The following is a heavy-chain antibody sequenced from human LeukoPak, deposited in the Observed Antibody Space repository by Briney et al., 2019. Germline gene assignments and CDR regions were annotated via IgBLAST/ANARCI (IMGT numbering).Heavy chain of an antibody. CDR1: GFTFSSYW. CDR2: IKQDGSEK. V-gene: IGHV3-7*01. CDR3: ARRRIVVVIATDAFDI. Sequence: GGSLRLSCAASGFTFSSYWMTWVRQAPGKGLEWVANIKQDGSEKYYVDSVKGRFTISRDNAKNSLYLQMNSLRAEDTAVYYCARRRIVVVIATDAFDIWGQGTMVTVSS. D-gene: IGHD2-21*01. J-gene: IGHJ3*02.